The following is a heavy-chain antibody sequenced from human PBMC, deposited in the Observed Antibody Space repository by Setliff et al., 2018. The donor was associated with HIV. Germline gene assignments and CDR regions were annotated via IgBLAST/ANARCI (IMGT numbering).Heavy chain of an antibody. V-gene: IGHV4-39*01. CDR2: IYYSGST. CDR1: GGSISSSSYY. D-gene: IGHD1-26*01. Sequence: NPSETLSLTCTVSGGSISSSSYYWGWIRQPPGKGLEWIGSIYYSGSTYYNPSLKSRVTISVDTSKNQFSLKLSSVTAADTAVYYCARQGRIVGAPGGWFDPWGQGTLVTVSS. J-gene: IGHJ5*02. CDR3: ARQGRIVGAPGGWFDP.